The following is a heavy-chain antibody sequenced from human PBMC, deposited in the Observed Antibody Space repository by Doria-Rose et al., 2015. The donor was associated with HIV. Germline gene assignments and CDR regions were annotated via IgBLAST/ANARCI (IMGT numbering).Heavy chain of an antibody. V-gene: IGHV2-26*01. CDR2: IVSDDER. CDR1: GVSLSSPGMG. D-gene: IGHD6-13*01. Sequence: QVQLVQSGPVLVKPAETLTLTCTVSGVSLSSPGMGVSWIRQPPGKALEWLANIVSDDERSYRTSLKSRLTISWGSSKSQVFLTMTDMDPVDTATYYCARIKSSRWYHKYYFDFWGQGTLVIVSA. CDR3: ARIKSSRWYHKYYFDF. J-gene: IGHJ4*02.